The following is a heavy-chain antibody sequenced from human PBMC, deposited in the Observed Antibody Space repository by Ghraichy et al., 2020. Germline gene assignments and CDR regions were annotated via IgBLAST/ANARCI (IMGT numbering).Heavy chain of an antibody. D-gene: IGHD6-19*01. Sequence: SCTVSGDSIGSGAYSWVWIRQPPGEGLEWIASMSDSGITFHNPSLKSRVTISVDSSTNQCSLKVTSVTAADTAVYYCARNYHDGSGRYYWGQGTLVTVSS. CDR1: GDSIGSGAYS. J-gene: IGHJ4*02. CDR2: MSDSGIT. CDR3: ARNYHDGSGRYY. V-gene: IGHV4-39*07.